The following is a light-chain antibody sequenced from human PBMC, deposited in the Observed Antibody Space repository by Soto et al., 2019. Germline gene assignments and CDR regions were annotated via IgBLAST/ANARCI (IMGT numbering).Light chain of an antibody. J-gene: IGLJ2*01. Sequence: QSALTQPPSASGSPGQSVTISGTGTSSDVGDYNYVSWHQQRPGKAPKRMICDVTKRPSGVPDRFSGSKSGNTASLTVSGLQAEDEAAYNCSSFTSKSTLIFGGGTKLTVL. CDR1: SSDVGDYNY. CDR3: SSFTSKSTLI. V-gene: IGLV2-8*01. CDR2: DVT.